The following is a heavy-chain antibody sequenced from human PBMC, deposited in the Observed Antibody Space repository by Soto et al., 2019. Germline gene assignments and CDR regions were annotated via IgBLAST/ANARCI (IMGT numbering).Heavy chain of an antibody. CDR2: IKTDGSSP. CDR1: GFTFNNYW. V-gene: IGHV3-74*01. D-gene: IGHD3-10*01. CDR3: ARDRIAGSGSCDN. J-gene: IGHJ4*02. Sequence: GGSLRLSCVASGFTFNNYWIHWVRQVPGKGLVWVSRIKTDGSSPNYADSVEGRLTISSDNAKNTLYLQMNSLRAEDTAVYYCARDRIAGSGSCDNWGQGTLVTVSS.